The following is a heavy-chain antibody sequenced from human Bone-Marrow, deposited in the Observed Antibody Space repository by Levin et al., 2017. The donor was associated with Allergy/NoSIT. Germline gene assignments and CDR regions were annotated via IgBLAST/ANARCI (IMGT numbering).Heavy chain of an antibody. CDR1: GFTFTSYT. CDR2: ISSRGSYI. J-gene: IGHJ5*02. V-gene: IGHV3-21*01. D-gene: IGHD6-13*01. Sequence: KLGESLKISCAASGFTFTSYTINWVRQAPGKGLEWVSSISSRGSYIYYGDTVKGRFTISRDNAKKSVYLQMNSLRVDDTAVYYCVRDGDGGAAAVSRVLVDPWGQGTLVTVSS. CDR3: VRDGDGGAAAVSRVLVDP.